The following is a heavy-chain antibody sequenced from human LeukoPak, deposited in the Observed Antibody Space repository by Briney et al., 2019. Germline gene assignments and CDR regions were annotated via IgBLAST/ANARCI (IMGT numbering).Heavy chain of an antibody. CDR2: IKQDGTER. J-gene: IGHJ4*02. Sequence: PGGSLRLSCAASGFTFTTYWMSWVRQAPGKGLEWVANIKQDGTERYYVDSVKGRFTISRDNAKNSLYLQMSSLRVEDTAVYHCARVKWELLYAAAFDNWGQGTLVTVSS. D-gene: IGHD1-26*01. CDR3: ARVKWELLYAAAFDN. CDR1: GFTFTTYW. V-gene: IGHV3-7*04.